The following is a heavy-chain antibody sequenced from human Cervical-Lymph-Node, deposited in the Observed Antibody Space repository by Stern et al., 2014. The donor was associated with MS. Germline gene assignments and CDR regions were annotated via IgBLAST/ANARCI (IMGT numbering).Heavy chain of an antibody. CDR3: ARRAYGDFSFDY. V-gene: IGHV3-11*01. Sequence: VQLEESGGGLVEPGGSLRLSCAATGFTFSDYYMSWIRQAPGTGLEWVSYISSTGGTISYGDAVKGRFTVSRDNAKNSLYLQMSSLRAEDTAVYYCARRAYGDFSFDYWGQGTLLTVSS. J-gene: IGHJ4*02. D-gene: IGHD4-17*01. CDR2: ISSTGGTI. CDR1: GFTFSDYY.